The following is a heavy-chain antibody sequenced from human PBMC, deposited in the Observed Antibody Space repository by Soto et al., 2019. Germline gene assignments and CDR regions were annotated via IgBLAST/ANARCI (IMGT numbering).Heavy chain of an antibody. CDR3: ARGLAVASGYHYYYYGMDV. CDR1: GGSISSGDYY. J-gene: IGHJ6*02. Sequence: SETLSLTCTVSGGSISSGDYYWSWIRQPPGKGLEWIGYIYYSGSTYYNPSLKSRVTISVDTSKNQFSLKLSSVTAADTAVYYCARGLAVASGYHYYYYGMDVWGQGTTVTVSS. D-gene: IGHD3-22*01. V-gene: IGHV4-30-4*01. CDR2: IYYSGST.